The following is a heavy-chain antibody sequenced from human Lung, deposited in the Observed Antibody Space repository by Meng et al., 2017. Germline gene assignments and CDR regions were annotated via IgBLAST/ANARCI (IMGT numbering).Heavy chain of an antibody. D-gene: IGHD5-24*01. Sequence: HPQRWAGLLKPSADLSSPRVVSGGSSSNYYWRWIRQSPGKGLEWISEINHSGGTTYNPSLESRATISAETSQNNLSLKLSSVAAADSAVDYCARGPTTMAHDFDYWGQGTLVTVSS. V-gene: IGHV4-34*01. J-gene: IGHJ4*02. CDR3: ARGPTTMAHDFDY. CDR1: GGSSSNYY. CDR2: INHSGGT.